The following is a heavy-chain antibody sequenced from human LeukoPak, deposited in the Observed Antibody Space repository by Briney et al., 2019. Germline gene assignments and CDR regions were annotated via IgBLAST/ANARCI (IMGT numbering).Heavy chain of an antibody. J-gene: IGHJ4*02. Sequence: GASVKVSCTASGYTFTGYYMHWVRQAPGQGLEWMGWINPNSGGTNYAQKFQGRVTMTRDTSISTAYLEVRSLPSDDTAVYYCAPTAEAYTSWWKVWGQGTLVTVSS. CDR1: GYTFTGYY. D-gene: IGHD3-16*01. CDR3: APTAEAYTSWWKV. V-gene: IGHV1-2*02. CDR2: INPNSGGT.